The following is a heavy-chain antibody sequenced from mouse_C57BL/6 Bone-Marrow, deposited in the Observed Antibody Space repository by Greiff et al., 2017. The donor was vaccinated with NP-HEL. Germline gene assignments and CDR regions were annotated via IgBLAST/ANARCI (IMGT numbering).Heavy chain of an antibody. J-gene: IGHJ1*03. CDR2: IDPNSGGT. D-gene: IGHD1-1*01. CDR3: ARWGTTVVAPSWYFDV. V-gene: IGHV1-72*01. Sequence: QVQLKQPGAELVKPGASVKLSCKASGYTFTSYWMHWVKQRPGRGLEWIGRIDPNSGGTKYNEKFKSKATLTVDKPSSTAYMQLSSLTSEDSAVYYCARWGTTVVAPSWYFDVWGTGTTVTVSS. CDR1: GYTFTSYW.